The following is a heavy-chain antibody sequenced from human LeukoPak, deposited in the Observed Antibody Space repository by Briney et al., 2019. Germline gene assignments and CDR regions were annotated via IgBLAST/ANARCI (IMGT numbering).Heavy chain of an antibody. J-gene: IGHJ6*03. CDR3: ARPSIRLGAFGYYYYMDV. Sequence: SETLSLTCTVSGGSISSSSYYWGWIRQPPGKGLEWIGSIYYSGSTYYNPSPKSRVTISVDTSKNQFSLKLSSVTAADTAVYYCARPSIRLGAFGYYYYMDVWGKGTTVTVSS. V-gene: IGHV4-39*07. CDR2: IYYSGST. CDR1: GGSISSSSYY. D-gene: IGHD3-3*01.